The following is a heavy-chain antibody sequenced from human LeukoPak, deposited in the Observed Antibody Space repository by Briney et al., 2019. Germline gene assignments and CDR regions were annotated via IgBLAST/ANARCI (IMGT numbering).Heavy chain of an antibody. D-gene: IGHD2-2*01. CDR3: ARDHYQLLLY. J-gene: IGHJ4*02. Sequence: SETLSLTXTVSGGSISSGDYYWSWIRQPPGKGLEWVGYIYYSGSTYYNPSLKSRVTIPVDTSKNQFSLKLSSVTAADTAVYYCARDHYQLLLYWGQGTLVTVSS. CDR2: IYYSGST. CDR1: GGSISSGDYY. V-gene: IGHV4-30-4*08.